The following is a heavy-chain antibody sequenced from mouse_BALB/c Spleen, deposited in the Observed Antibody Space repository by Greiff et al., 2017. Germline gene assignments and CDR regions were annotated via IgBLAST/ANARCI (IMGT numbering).Heavy chain of an antibody. D-gene: IGHD2-2*01. CDR2: ISSGGSYT. V-gene: IGHV5-9-3*01. Sequence: VQLKESGGGLVKPGGSLKLSCAASGFTFSSYAMSWVRQTPEKRLEWVATISSGGSYTYYPDSVKGRFTISRDNAKNTLYLQMSSLRSEDTAMYYWADGYDGGQFAYWGQGTLVTVSA. J-gene: IGHJ3*01. CDR3: ADGYDGGQFAY. CDR1: GFTFSSYA.